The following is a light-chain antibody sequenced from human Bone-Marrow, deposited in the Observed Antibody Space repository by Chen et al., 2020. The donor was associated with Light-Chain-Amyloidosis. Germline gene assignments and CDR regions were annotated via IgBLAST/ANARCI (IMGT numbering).Light chain of an antibody. CDR2: RNN. J-gene: IGLJ3*02. CDR1: SSNIGSNY. Sequence: QSVLTQPPSASGTPGQRVTSPCSGSSSNIGSNYVYWYQQLPGMAPKLLIYRNNQRPSGVPDRFSGSKSGNSASLAISGLRSEDEADYYCAAWDDSLSGVFGGGTKLTVL. CDR3: AAWDDSLSGV. V-gene: IGLV1-47*01.